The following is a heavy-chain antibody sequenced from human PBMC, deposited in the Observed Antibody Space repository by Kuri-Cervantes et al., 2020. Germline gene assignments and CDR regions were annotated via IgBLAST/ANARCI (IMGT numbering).Heavy chain of an antibody. CDR3: ARVSGYYDSSVPSRLFYYYGMDV. CDR1: GFTFSSYA. D-gene: IGHD3-22*01. J-gene: IGHJ6*02. V-gene: IGHV3-21*04. CDR2: ISSSSSYI. Sequence: GGSLRLSCAASGFTFSSYAMSWVRQAPGKGLEWVSSISSSSSYIYYADSVKGRFTISRDNSKNTLYLQMNSLRAEDTAVYYCARVSGYYDSSVPSRLFYYYGMDVWGQGTTVTVSS.